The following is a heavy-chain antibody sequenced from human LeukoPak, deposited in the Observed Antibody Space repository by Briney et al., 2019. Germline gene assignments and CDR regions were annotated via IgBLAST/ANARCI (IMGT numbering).Heavy chain of an antibody. CDR2: ISAYNGNT. D-gene: IGHD3-22*01. V-gene: IGHV1-18*01. CDR3: ARDSPYYYDSSGPDY. J-gene: IGHJ4*02. Sequence: ASVKVSCKASGYTFTSYGISWMRQAPGQGLEWMGWISAYNGNTNYAQKLQGRVTMPTDTSTSTAYMELRSLRSDDTAVYYCARDSPYYYDSSGPDYWGQGTLVTVSS. CDR1: GYTFTSYG.